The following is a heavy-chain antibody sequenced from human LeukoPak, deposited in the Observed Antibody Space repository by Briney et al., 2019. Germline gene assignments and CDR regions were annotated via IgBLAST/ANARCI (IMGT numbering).Heavy chain of an antibody. Sequence: GGSLRLSCAASGFNFNNYWMSWLRQAPGKGLEWVANIKDDGSEEYYVDSVKGRFTIVRDNAYNSLYLQMNSLRAEDTAVYYCARERYFDYWGQGTLVTVSS. CDR3: ARERYFDY. J-gene: IGHJ4*02. CDR2: IKDDGSEE. CDR1: GFNFNNYW. V-gene: IGHV3-7*03.